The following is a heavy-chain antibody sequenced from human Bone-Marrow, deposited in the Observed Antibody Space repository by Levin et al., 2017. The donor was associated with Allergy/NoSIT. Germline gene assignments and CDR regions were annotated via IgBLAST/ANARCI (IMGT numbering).Heavy chain of an antibody. J-gene: IGHJ4*02. CDR2: ITEHYVT. V-gene: IGHV3-23*01. CDR1: GFTFSNFA. CDR3: AKTILPDY. D-gene: IGHD3-10*01. Sequence: ETLSLTCVASGFTFSNFAISWVRQAPGKGLEWVSAITEHYVTHYADSVKGRFTISRDNSKNTLSLQMNNLRAEDTALYYCAKTILPDYWGQGTLVTVSS.